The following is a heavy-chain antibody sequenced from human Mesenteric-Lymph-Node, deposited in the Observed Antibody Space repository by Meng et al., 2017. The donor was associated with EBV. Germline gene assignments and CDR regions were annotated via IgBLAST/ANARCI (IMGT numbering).Heavy chain of an antibody. V-gene: IGHV1-8*02. CDR1: GYNFNNYG. Sequence: QVQLVQSGAEVKKPGASVKVSCKTSGYNFNNYGINWVRQAPGQGLEWMGWMNPNSGNTGYAQKFQGRVTMTRNTSISTAYMELSSLRSEDTAVYYCARGPEYSSSWNNWFDPWGQGTLVTASS. D-gene: IGHD6-13*01. CDR3: ARGPEYSSSWNNWFDP. J-gene: IGHJ5*02. CDR2: MNPNSGNT.